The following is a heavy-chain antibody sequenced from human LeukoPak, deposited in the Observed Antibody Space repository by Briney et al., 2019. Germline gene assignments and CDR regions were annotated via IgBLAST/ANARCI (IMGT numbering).Heavy chain of an antibody. CDR2: ISGSGSSI. Sequence: GGSLRLSCAASGFTFSNYAVNWIRQAPGEGLKWVSVISGSGSSICYTDSVKGRFTISRDNSKNTLYLQMNSLRAEDTAVYYCAMGATSWSGYSFPKIFQHWGRGTLVTVSS. V-gene: IGHV3-23*01. J-gene: IGHJ1*01. CDR3: AMGATSWSGYSFPKIFQH. D-gene: IGHD3-3*01. CDR1: GFTFSNYA.